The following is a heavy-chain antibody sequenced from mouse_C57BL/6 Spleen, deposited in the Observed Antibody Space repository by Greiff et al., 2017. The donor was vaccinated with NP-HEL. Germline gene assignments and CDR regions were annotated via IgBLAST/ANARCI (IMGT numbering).Heavy chain of an antibody. CDR2: IWSGGST. V-gene: IGHV2-2*01. J-gene: IGHJ3*01. D-gene: IGHD2-5*01. CDR1: GFSLTSYG. CDR3: ARPYSNYGGFAY. Sequence: VQLQQSGPGLVQPSQSLSITCTVSGFSLTSYGVHWVRQSPGKGLEWLGVIWSGGSTDYNAAFISRLSISKDNSKSQVFFKMNSLQADDTAIYYCARPYSNYGGFAYWGQGTLVTVSA.